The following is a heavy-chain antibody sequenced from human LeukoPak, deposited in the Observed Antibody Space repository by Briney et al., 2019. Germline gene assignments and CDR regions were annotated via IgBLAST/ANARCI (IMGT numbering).Heavy chain of an antibody. CDR3: AKDRNIPVLGYCSGGSCYGGFDS. J-gene: IGHJ4*02. V-gene: IGHV3-23*01. CDR1: GFTFSSYA. CDR2: IRGSGDST. D-gene: IGHD2-15*01. Sequence: GGSLRLSCAASGFTFSSYAMSWVRQAPGKGLEWVSGIRGSGDSTYYADSVKGRFTISRDNSKNTLYLQMNSLRVEDTAVYYCAKDRNIPVLGYCSGGSCYGGFDSWGQGTLVTVSS.